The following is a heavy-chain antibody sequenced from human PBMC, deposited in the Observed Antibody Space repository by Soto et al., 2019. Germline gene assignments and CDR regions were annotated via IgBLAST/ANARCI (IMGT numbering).Heavy chain of an antibody. Sequence: EVQLVESGGGLVKPGGSLRLSCAASGFSFSSYSMNWVRQAPGKGLEWVSSISSSTSYINYADSVKGRFTISRDNAKKSLYLHMISLRAEDTAVYYCARGYTGYCSGGTCYWFDPWGQGTLVTVSS. J-gene: IGHJ5*02. D-gene: IGHD2-15*01. CDR2: ISSSTSYI. V-gene: IGHV3-21*01. CDR3: ARGYTGYCSGGTCYWFDP. CDR1: GFSFSSYS.